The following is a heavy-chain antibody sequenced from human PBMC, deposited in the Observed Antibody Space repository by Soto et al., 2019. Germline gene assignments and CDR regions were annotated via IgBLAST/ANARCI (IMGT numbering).Heavy chain of an antibody. CDR3: ARECGSQGDY. Sequence: EVQLVESGGGLVQPGGSLRLSCAAFGFKISSSSMNWVRQAPGRGLEWVAYISDSGSNTLYADSVKGRFTVSRDNSKNTLYLQMNSLRAEDTAVYYCARECGSQGDYWGQGTLVTVSS. D-gene: IGHD1-26*01. J-gene: IGHJ4*02. CDR2: ISDSGSNT. CDR1: GFKISSSS. V-gene: IGHV3-48*01.